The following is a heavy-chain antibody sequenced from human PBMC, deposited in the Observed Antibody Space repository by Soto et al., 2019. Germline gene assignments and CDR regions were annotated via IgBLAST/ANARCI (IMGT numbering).Heavy chain of an antibody. V-gene: IGHV1-24*01. CDR2: FDPEDGET. D-gene: IGHD3-22*01. CDR3: ATAPYYYDSSGYYPLALWY. CDR1: GYTLTELS. J-gene: IGHJ4*02. Sequence: QVQLVQSGAEVKKPGASVKVSCKVSGYTLTELSMHWVRQAPGKGLEWMGGFDPEDGETIYAQKFQGRVTMTEDTSTDTAYMELSSLRSEDTAVYYYATAPYYYDSSGYYPLALWYWGQGTLVTVSS.